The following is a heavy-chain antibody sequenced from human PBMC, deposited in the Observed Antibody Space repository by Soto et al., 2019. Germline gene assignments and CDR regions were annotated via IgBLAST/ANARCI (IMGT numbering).Heavy chain of an antibody. V-gene: IGHV1-69*01. CDR2: IIPIFGTE. CDR3: STSVYCSTTRCYYDYGLDV. D-gene: IGHD2-2*01. J-gene: IGHJ6*02. Sequence: QVQLVQSGAEVKKPGSSVKVSCKVSGVTFSSHSINWVRQAPGQGPEWMGGIIPIFGTENYAQKFQGRVTITADESTSTAYMELSSLTSEDTALYYCSTSVYCSTTRCYYDYGLDVWGQGTTVIVSS. CDR1: GVTFSSHS.